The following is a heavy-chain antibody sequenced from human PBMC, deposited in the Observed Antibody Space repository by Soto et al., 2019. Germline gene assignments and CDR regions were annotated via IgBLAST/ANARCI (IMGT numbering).Heavy chain of an antibody. CDR2: INHSGST. V-gene: IGHV4-34*01. J-gene: IGHJ6*02. CDR3: AEAAAGTPHRMDV. CDR1: GGSFSGYY. D-gene: IGHD6-13*01. Sequence: TSETLSLTCAVYGGSFSGYYWSWIRQPPGKGLEWIGEINHSGSTNYNPSLKSRVTISVDTSKNQFSLKLSSVTAADTAVYYCAEAAAGTPHRMDVWGQGTTVTVSS.